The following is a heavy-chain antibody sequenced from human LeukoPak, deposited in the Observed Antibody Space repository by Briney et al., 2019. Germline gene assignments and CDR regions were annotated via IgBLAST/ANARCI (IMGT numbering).Heavy chain of an antibody. D-gene: IGHD5-12*01. V-gene: IGHV7-4-1*02. CDR1: GYTFTNYA. Sequence: ASVKVSCKASGYTFTNYAMNWVRQAPGQGLEWMGWINTNTGNPTYAQGFTGRFVFSLDTSVSTAYLQISSLKAEDTAVYYCARGVYSGYEGGLDIWGQGTMVTVSS. CDR2: INTNTGNP. CDR3: ARGVYSGYEGGLDI. J-gene: IGHJ3*02.